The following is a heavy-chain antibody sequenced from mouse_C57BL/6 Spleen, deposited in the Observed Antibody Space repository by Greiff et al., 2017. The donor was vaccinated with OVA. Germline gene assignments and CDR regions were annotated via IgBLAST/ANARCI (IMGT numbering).Heavy chain of an antibody. CDR2: ISYDGSN. J-gene: IGHJ1*03. CDR1: GYSITSGYY. Sequence: EVQLQQSGPGLVKPSQSLSLTCSVTGYSITSGYYWNWIRQFPGNKLEWMGYISYDGSNNYNPSLKNRISITRDTSKNQFFLKLNSVTTEDTATYYCARNYGSSPRYFDVWGTGTTVTVSS. D-gene: IGHD1-1*01. V-gene: IGHV3-6*01. CDR3: ARNYGSSPRYFDV.